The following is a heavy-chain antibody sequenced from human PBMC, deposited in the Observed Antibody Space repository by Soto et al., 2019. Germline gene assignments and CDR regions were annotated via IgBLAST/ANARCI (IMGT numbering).Heavy chain of an antibody. D-gene: IGHD2-2*01. J-gene: IGHJ6*02. CDR2: INPSGGGT. CDR1: GYTFTSYY. CDR3: AREWDIVVVPAASYYYGMDV. Sequence: ASVKVSCKASGYTFTSYYMHWVRQAPGQGLEWMGIINPSGGGTSYAQKFQGRVTMTRDTSTSTVYMELSSLRSEDTAVYYCAREWDIVVVPAASYYYGMDVWGQGTTVTVSS. V-gene: IGHV1-46*01.